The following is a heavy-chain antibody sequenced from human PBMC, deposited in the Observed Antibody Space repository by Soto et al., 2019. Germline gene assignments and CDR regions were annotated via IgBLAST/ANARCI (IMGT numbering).Heavy chain of an antibody. J-gene: IGHJ5*02. CDR3: ARALVVPAAIPRMRFDP. Sequence: PSETLSLTCTVSGGFVSSGSYYWSWIRQPPGKGLEWIGYIYYSGSTNYNPSLKSRVTISVDTSKNQFSLKLSSVTAADTAVYYCARALVVPAAIPRMRFDPWGQGTLVTVSS. D-gene: IGHD2-2*02. CDR1: GGFVSSGSYY. CDR2: IYYSGST. V-gene: IGHV4-61*01.